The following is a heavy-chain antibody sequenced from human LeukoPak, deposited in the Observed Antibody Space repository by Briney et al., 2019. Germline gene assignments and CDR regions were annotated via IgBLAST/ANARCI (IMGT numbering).Heavy chain of an antibody. CDR2: ITNDGSST. J-gene: IGHJ4*02. CDR3: ARDRAWNYFDY. CDR1: GLTFSSHW. D-gene: IGHD3-3*01. Sequence: GGSLRLSCAASGLTFSSHWMHWVRQAPGKGLVWVSRITNDGSSTTYADSVKGRFTISRDNSKNTLYLQMDSLRAEDTAVYYCARDRAWNYFDYWGQGTLVTVSS. V-gene: IGHV3-74*01.